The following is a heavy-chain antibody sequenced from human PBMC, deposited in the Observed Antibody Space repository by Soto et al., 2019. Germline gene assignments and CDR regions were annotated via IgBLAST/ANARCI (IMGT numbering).Heavy chain of an antibody. CDR2: ISRDGSKQ. Sequence: QVHLVESGGGVVQPERSLRLSCVASGFTFSNYGMHWVRQVPGKGLEWVSLISRDGSKQFYTDSVKGRFTISRDNSKNLLSLQMNSLRVEDTAVYYCVRDDDGGPNAVDIWVQGKMVTVSS. V-gene: IGHV3-30*19. J-gene: IGHJ3*02. CDR1: GFTFSNYG. CDR3: VRDDDGGPNAVDI. D-gene: IGHD3-16*01.